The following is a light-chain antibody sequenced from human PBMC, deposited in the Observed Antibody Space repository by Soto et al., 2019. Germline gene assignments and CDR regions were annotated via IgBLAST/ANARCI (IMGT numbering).Light chain of an antibody. CDR2: WAS. Sequence: DIVMTQSPDSLAVSLGERATINCKSSQSVFYSSNNKNYLAWYQQKPGQPPTLLIYWASSRESGVPDRFSGSGSGTDFTLTISSLQAEDVAVYYCQQYYSSPPTFGQGTRLEIK. CDR1: QSVFYSSNNKNY. V-gene: IGKV4-1*01. J-gene: IGKJ5*01. CDR3: QQYYSSPPT.